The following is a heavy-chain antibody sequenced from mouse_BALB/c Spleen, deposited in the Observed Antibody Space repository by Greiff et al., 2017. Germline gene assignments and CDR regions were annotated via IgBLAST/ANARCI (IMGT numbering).Heavy chain of an antibody. D-gene: IGHD2-14*01. V-gene: IGHV1S56*01. Sequence: QVQLQQSGPELVKPGASVRISCKASGYTFTSYYIHWVKQRPGQGLEWIGWIYPGNVNTKYNEKFKGKATLTADKSSSTAYMQLSSLTSEDSAVYFCARSGAYYRYDGDYYAMDYWGQGTSVTVSS. CDR3: ARSGAYYRYDGDYYAMDY. J-gene: IGHJ4*01. CDR2: IYPGNVNT. CDR1: GYTFTSYY.